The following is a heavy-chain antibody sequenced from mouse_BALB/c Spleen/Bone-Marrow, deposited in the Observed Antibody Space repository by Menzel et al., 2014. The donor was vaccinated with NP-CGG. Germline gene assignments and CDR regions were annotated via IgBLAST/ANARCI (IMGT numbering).Heavy chain of an antibody. V-gene: IGHV1-19*01. CDR3: ARGNYYGNWFAY. CDR1: GYTFTDYY. J-gene: IGHJ3*01. Sequence: EVQRVESGPELVKPGASVKMSCKASGYTFTDYYMDWVKQSHGESFEWIGRVNPYNGGTSYNQRFKGKATLTVDKSSSTAYMELNSLTSEDSAVYYCARGNYYGNWFAYWGQGTLVTVSA. D-gene: IGHD2-1*01. CDR2: VNPYNGGT.